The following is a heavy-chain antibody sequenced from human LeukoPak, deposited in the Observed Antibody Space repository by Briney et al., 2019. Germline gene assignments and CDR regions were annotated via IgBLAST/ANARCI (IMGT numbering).Heavy chain of an antibody. CDR1: GGSISSYY. J-gene: IGHJ4*02. D-gene: IGHD6-13*01. Sequence: SETLSLTCTVSGGSISSYYWSWIRQPPGKGLEWIGYIYTSGSTNYNPSLKSRVTISVDTSKNQFSLKLSSVTAADTAVYYCASRGGAAVGFDYWGQGTLVTVSS. V-gene: IGHV4-4*09. CDR3: ASRGGAAVGFDY. CDR2: IYTSGST.